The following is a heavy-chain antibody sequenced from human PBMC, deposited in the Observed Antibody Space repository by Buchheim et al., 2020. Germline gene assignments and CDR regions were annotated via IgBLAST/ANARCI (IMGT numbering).Heavy chain of an antibody. J-gene: IGHJ4*02. CDR1: GLTFSSYA. CDR3: ARDRKYSSSWYFGSEYYFDH. Sequence: QVQLVESGGGVVQPGRSLRLSCAASGLTFSSYAMHWVRQAPGKGLEWVAVISYDGSNKYYADSVKGRFTISRDNSQNTLYLQMNSLRAEDTAVYYCARDRKYSSSWYFGSEYYFDHWGQGTL. V-gene: IGHV3-30-3*01. D-gene: IGHD6-13*01. CDR2: ISYDGSNK.